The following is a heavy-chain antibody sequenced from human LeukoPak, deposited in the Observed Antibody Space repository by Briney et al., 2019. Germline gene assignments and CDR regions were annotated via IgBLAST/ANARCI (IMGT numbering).Heavy chain of an antibody. J-gene: IGHJ4*02. CDR2: MNPDGSIR. CDR3: ARGVGGDWFPDN. D-gene: IGHD3/OR15-3a*01. Sequence: GGSLRLSCAVSGFTSSSYWMSWVRQAPGKGLEWVANMNPDGSIRYYVASVKSRFTISRDNAMNSLHLQMNSLKAEDTAVYYCARGVGGDWFPDNWGQGTLVTVSS. CDR1: GFTSSSYW. V-gene: IGHV3-7*01.